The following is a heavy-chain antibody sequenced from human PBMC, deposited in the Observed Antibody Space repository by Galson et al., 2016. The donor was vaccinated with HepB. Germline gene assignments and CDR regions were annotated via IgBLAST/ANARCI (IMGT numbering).Heavy chain of an antibody. J-gene: IGHJ6*02. D-gene: IGHD6-13*01. CDR1: GYSLTDLA. CDR2: FDFHDGET. Sequence: SVKVSCKVFGYSLTDLAIQWVRRSPGEGLEWMGGFDFHDGETIYAQKFQGRVTVTEDTSTDTIFLELSSLRSDDTAVYYCASSVAAGTRFLSHYGLDLWGQGTAVTVPS. V-gene: IGHV1-24*01. CDR3: ASSVAAGTRFLSHYGLDL.